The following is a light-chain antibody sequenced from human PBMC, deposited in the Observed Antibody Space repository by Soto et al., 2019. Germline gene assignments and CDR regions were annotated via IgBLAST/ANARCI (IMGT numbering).Light chain of an antibody. J-gene: IGKJ1*01. CDR1: ESVSNN. CDR3: QQYDDWPET. V-gene: IGKV3-15*01. Sequence: EIVMTQSPATLSVSPGERATLSCRASESVSNNLAWYQQRPGQAPRLLIYGASTRATAIPARFSGSGSGTEFTLTISSLQSEDFAVYYCQQYDDWPETFGQGTKV. CDR2: GAS.